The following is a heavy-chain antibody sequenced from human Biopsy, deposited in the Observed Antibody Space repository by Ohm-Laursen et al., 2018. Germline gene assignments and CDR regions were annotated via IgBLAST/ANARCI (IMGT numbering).Heavy chain of an antibody. CDR3: ARGQALKSFDY. J-gene: IGHJ4*02. CDR2: IYHSGST. V-gene: IGHV4-38-2*01. Sequence: VTLSFACAVSGDSISSGYYWGWIRLPPGKGLEWIGSIYHSGSTYYNPSLKSRVTISLDTSKNQLSLKLISVTAADTAGYYCARGQALKSFDYWGQGTLVTVSS. CDR1: GDSISSGYY.